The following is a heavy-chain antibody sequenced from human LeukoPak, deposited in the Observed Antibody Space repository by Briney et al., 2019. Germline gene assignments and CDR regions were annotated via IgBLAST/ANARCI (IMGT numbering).Heavy chain of an antibody. CDR1: GYNFPRYW. Sequence: GESLKISCKGSGYNFPRYWIGWVRQMPGKGLEWMGIFNPGNSNSRYNPSFQGQVTISADTPISTAYLQWSDLKASDTAIYYCARGGDYYDYWGQGTLVTVSS. J-gene: IGHJ4*02. CDR3: ARGGDYYDY. CDR2: FNPGNSNS. D-gene: IGHD3-16*01. V-gene: IGHV5-51*04.